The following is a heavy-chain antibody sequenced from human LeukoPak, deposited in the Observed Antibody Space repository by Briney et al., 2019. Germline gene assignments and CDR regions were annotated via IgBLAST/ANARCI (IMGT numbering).Heavy chain of an antibody. V-gene: IGHV4-4*07. J-gene: IGHJ4*02. D-gene: IGHD3-10*02. CDR3: ARGVTLFTYFDS. CDR1: GGSTSDYY. Sequence: PSETLSLTCSVSGGSTSDYYWNWIRQPAGQGLEWLGRIYYTGNTAYNPSLESRLTMSLDTAKNQFSLKVTSVTAADTAVYYCARGVTLFTYFDSWGQGTLVTVSS. CDR2: IYYTGNT.